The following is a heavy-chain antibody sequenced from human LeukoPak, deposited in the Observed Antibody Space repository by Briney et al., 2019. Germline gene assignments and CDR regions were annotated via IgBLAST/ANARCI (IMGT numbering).Heavy chain of an antibody. D-gene: IGHD2-15*01. CDR2: INHSGST. CDR3: ARGRRGCSGGSCSGYFDY. Sequence: PSETLSLTCAVYGGSFSGYYWSWIRQPPGKGLEWLGEINHSGSTNYNPSLKSRVTISVDTSKNQFSLKLSSVTAADTAVYYCARGRRGCSGGSCSGYFDYWGQGTLVTVSS. V-gene: IGHV4-34*01. J-gene: IGHJ4*02. CDR1: GGSFSGYY.